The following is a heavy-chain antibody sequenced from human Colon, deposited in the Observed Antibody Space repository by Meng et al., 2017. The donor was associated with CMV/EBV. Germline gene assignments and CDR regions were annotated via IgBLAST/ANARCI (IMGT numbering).Heavy chain of an antibody. CDR2: IDNDGSGT. CDR3: VRGAATENYYYYAMDV. CDR1: GFTFGSHW. D-gene: IGHD2-15*01. V-gene: IGHV3-74*01. J-gene: IGHJ6*02. Sequence: GGSLRLSCAASGFTFGSHWMHWVRQAPGKGLVWVSHIDNDGSGTSYADSVKGRFTISRDNAKNTLHLQMNSLRVEDTAVYYCVRGAATENYYYYAMDVWGQGTTVTV.